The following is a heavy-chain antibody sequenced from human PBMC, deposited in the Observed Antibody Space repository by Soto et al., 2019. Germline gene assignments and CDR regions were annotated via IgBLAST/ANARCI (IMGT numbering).Heavy chain of an antibody. CDR3: PKDLCIGRSCYSVVCLFDP. CDR2: ITPTVGTV. CDR1: GGSFKSFA. Sequence: GASGQVSCKASGGSFKSFAFSWVRQAPGQGLAWMGGITPTVGTVNYAHKFQDRVTLTADESASPAHLELTGLRPVGAAAYYCPKDLCIGRSCYSVVCLFDPWGQGTPVTVSS. D-gene: IGHD2-15*01. V-gene: IGHV1-69*13. J-gene: IGHJ5*02.